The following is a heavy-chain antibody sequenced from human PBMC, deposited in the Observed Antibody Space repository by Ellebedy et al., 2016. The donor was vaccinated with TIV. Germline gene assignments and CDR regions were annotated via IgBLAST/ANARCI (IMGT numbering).Heavy chain of an antibody. CDR1: GFTFSSYA. J-gene: IGHJ4*02. Sequence: PGGSLRLSCEASGFTFSSYAMSWVRQAPGKGLEWVSAISGSGDTTYYADSVKGRFTISRDNSKNTLYLQMNSLRAEDTAIYYCAKDQVVAAAMGRYFYWGQGTLVTVSS. V-gene: IGHV3-23*01. CDR2: ISGSGDTT. CDR3: AKDQVVAAAMGRYFY. D-gene: IGHD2-2*01.